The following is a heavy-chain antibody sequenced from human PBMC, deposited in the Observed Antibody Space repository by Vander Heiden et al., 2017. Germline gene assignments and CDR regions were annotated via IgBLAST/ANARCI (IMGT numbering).Heavy chain of an antibody. Sequence: QVQLVESGGGVVQPGRSLRLSCAASGFTFSSYAMHWVRQAPGKGLEWVAVISYDGSNKYYADSVKGRFTISRDNSKNTLYLQMNSLRAEDTAVYYCARGARVVYAIYYYYGMDVWGQGTTVTVSS. V-gene: IGHV3-30-3*01. D-gene: IGHD2-8*02. CDR3: ARGARVVYAIYYYYGMDV. J-gene: IGHJ6*02. CDR1: GFTFSSYA. CDR2: ISYDGSNK.